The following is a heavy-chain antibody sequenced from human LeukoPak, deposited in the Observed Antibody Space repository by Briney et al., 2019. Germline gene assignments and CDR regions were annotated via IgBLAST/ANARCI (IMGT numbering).Heavy chain of an antibody. J-gene: IGHJ1*01. V-gene: IGHV4-38-2*02. D-gene: IGHD3-22*01. CDR1: GYSISSGYH. Sequence: PSETLSLTCTVSGYSISSGYHWGWIRQPPGKGLEWIGSIYHSGSTYYNPSLKSRVTISVDTSKNQFSLKLRSVTAADTAVYYCARGGDTSGHYYFEYFQHWGQGTLVTVSS. CDR2: IYHSGST. CDR3: ARGGDTSGHYYFEYFQH.